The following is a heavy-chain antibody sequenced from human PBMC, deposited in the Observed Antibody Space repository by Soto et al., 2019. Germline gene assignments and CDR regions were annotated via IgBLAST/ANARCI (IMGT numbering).Heavy chain of an antibody. J-gene: IGHJ5*02. V-gene: IGHV4-4*02. D-gene: IGHD2-15*01. CDR1: GTSISSSHW. CDR3: ATLPPRIVVKVSDIPT. CDR2: IYHSGMT. Sequence: QVQLRQSGPGLVKPSGTLSLTCAVSGTSISSSHWWTWVRQSPGKGLEWIGQIYHSGMTNYNPSLKSRVTISVDKSNNQFSLKMTSVTAADTAVYYCATLPPRIVVKVSDIPTWGLGILVAVSS.